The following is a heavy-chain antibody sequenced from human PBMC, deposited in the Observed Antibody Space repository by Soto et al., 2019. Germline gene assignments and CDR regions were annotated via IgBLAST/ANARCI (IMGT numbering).Heavy chain of an antibody. CDR2: IGTTGDT. D-gene: IGHD3-22*01. CDR3: ARAIGPTLFDY. V-gene: IGHV3-13*04. Sequence: GGSLRLSCSASGFTFSSYDMHWVRQGTGKGLEWVPAIGTTGDTYYAGSVKGRFTISRENAKNSLYLQMNSLRAGDTAIYFCARAIGPTLFDYWGQGTLVTVSS. J-gene: IGHJ4*02. CDR1: GFTFSSYD.